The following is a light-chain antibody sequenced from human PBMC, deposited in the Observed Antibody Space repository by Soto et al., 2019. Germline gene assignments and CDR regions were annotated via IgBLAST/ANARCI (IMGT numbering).Light chain of an antibody. CDR2: WAS. J-gene: IGKJ3*01. V-gene: IGKV4-1*01. Sequence: DIVMTQSPDSLAVSLGERATINCKSSQSVLYNSNNKNYLAWYQQKPGQPPKLLIYWASTRESGVPDRFSGRGSGTDFTLIISNLQAEDLAVYYCQQYYNTPRTFGPGTKVEIK. CDR1: QSVLYNSNNKNY. CDR3: QQYYNTPRT.